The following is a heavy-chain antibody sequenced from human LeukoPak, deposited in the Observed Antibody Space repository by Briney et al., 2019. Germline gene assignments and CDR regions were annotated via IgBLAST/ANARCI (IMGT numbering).Heavy chain of an antibody. CDR1: GYTFTSYG. Sequence: ASVKVSCKASGYTFTSYGISWVRQAPGQGLEWMGWISAYNGNTNYAQKLQGRVTMTTDTSTSTAYMELRSLRSDNTAAYYCARGDDYYGSQDGMDVWGQGTTVTVSS. CDR3: ARGDDYYGSQDGMDV. CDR2: ISAYNGNT. D-gene: IGHD3-10*01. J-gene: IGHJ6*02. V-gene: IGHV1-18*01.